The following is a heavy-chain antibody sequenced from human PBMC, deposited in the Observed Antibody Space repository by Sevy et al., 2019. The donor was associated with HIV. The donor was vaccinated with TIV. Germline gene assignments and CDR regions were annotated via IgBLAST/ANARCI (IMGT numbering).Heavy chain of an antibody. CDR1: GGTFSKYA. CDR3: ARDRGFSSTSEYGMDV. CDR2: ITPIFGTA. D-gene: IGHD2-2*01. J-gene: IGHJ6*02. V-gene: IGHV1-69*13. Sequence: ASVKVSCKASGGTFSKYAITWVRQAPGQGLEWMGGITPIFGTANYAQKFQGRVTITVDESTRTAYMELSSLRSEDTDVYYCARDRGFSSTSEYGMDVWGQGTTVTVSS.